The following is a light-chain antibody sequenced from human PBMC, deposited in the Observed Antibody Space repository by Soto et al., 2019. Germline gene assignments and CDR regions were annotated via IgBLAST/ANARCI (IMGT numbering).Light chain of an antibody. V-gene: IGLV2-14*01. Sequence: QSVLTQPASVSVSPGQSITSSCTGTSSDVGGYNYVSWYEHHPGKAPKLLISEVSNRPSGISNRFSGSKSDNTASLTISGLQAEDEANYFCISYTDFSGPYVFGTGTKVTVL. J-gene: IGLJ1*01. CDR1: SSDVGGYNY. CDR3: ISYTDFSGPYV. CDR2: EVS.